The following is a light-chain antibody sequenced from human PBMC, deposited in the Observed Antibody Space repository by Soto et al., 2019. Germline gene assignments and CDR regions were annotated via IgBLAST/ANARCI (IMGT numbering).Light chain of an antibody. CDR2: GAS. Sequence: EIVMTQSPATLSVSPGERATLSCRASQSVSINFAWYQKKPGQAPRLLIFGASTRATGIPARFSGSGSGTEFTLNISSLQSEDFAVYYCQQYDRWPWTFGQGTKVEIK. CDR1: QSVSIN. V-gene: IGKV3-15*01. J-gene: IGKJ1*01. CDR3: QQYDRWPWT.